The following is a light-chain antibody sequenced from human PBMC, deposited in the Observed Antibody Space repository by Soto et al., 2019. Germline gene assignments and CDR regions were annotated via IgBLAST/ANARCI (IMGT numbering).Light chain of an antibody. Sequence: DIQVTQSPSSLSASVGDRVTITCRASQDISGHLAWYQQKPGKVTKLMIYEASTLQSRVPSRFSASGAGTDFTLTISSLQPEDVATYYCQKDNGTPRTFGQGTKVELK. J-gene: IGKJ1*01. CDR1: QDISGH. CDR2: EAS. V-gene: IGKV1-27*01. CDR3: QKDNGTPRT.